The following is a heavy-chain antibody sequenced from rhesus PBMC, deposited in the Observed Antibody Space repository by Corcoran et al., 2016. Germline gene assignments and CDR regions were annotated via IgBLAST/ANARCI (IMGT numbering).Heavy chain of an antibody. D-gene: IGHD6-31*01. CDR2: ISCAGSST. Sequence: EVQLVESGGGLVQPGGSLRLSCAASGFTFSSYWMYWVRQAPGKGLGGVSRISCAGSSTTDADSVKGRFTISRENAKNSLYLKINRWRAEDTAVYYCAKGGSSGWYPHYFDYWGQGVLVTVSS. V-gene: IGHV3-119*01. CDR1: GFTFSSYW. J-gene: IGHJ4*01. CDR3: AKGGSSGWYPHYFDY.